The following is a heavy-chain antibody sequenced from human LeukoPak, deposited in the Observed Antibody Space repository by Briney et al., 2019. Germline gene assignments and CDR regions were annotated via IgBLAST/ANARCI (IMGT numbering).Heavy chain of an antibody. D-gene: IGHD3-16*01. CDR1: GGSMSINDYY. Sequence: SETLSLTCTVSGGSMSINDYYWAWIRQPPGKGLEWLGSIFYTGTTYYNPSLNNRVTISVDTSQNQFSLKLSSVTAADTAVYYCATRARGDYFDYWGQGTLVTVSS. J-gene: IGHJ4*02. V-gene: IGHV4-39*07. CDR2: IFYTGTT. CDR3: ATRARGDYFDY.